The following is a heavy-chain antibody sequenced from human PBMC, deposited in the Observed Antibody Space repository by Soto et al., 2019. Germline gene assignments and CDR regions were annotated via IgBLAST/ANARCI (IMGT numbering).Heavy chain of an antibody. CDR3: ARDTGATTAVGTDY. J-gene: IGHJ4*02. D-gene: IGHD5-18*01. V-gene: IGHV3-30-3*01. CDR2: ISNDGSNK. Sequence: QVQVVESGGGVVQPGRSLRLSCAASGFSFTGYAMHWVRQAPGKGLEWVAVISNDGSNKYYADSVKGRFTISRDKSKNTLYLQMNSLRVEDTALYYCARDTGATTAVGTDYWGQGTLVTVSS. CDR1: GFSFTGYA.